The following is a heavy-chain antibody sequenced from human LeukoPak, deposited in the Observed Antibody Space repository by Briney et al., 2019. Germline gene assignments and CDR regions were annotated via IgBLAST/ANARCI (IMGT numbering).Heavy chain of an antibody. CDR1: GGSFSGHY. CDR3: ARVAVAGTDYFDY. CDR2: INHSGST. D-gene: IGHD6-19*01. J-gene: IGHJ4*02. V-gene: IGHV4-34*01. Sequence: PSETLSLTCAVYGGSFSGHYWSWIRLPPGKGLEWIGEINHSGSTNYNPSLKSRVTISVDTSKNQFSLKLSSVTAADTAVYYCARVAVAGTDYFDYWGQGTLVTVSS.